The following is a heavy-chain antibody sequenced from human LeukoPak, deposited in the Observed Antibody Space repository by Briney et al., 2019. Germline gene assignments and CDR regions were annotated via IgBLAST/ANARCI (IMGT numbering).Heavy chain of an antibody. CDR3: ARAITYYYDSSGYYFDY. Sequence: GGSLRLSCAASGFIVSNYCMGWVRQAPGKGLEWVAYIKQDASETYYVDSVRGRFSISRDNAKNSLFLQMNSLRAEDTAVYYCARAITYYYDSSGYYFDYWGQGTLVTVSS. J-gene: IGHJ4*02. V-gene: IGHV3-7*01. CDR1: GFIVSNYC. D-gene: IGHD3-22*01. CDR2: IKQDASET.